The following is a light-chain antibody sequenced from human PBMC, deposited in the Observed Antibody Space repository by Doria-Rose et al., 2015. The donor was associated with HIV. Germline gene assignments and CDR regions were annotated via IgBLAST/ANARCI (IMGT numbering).Light chain of an antibody. CDR1: SSDVGGYNY. J-gene: IGLJ2*01. V-gene: IGLV2-23*02. CDR2: DVS. Sequence: GSPGQSIAISCTGTSSDVGGYNYVSWYQQHPGKAPKLMIYDVSKRPSGVSNRFSGSKSGNTASLTISRLQAEDEADYYCCSYAGSSTFLVFGGGTKLTVL. CDR3: CSYAGSSTFLV.